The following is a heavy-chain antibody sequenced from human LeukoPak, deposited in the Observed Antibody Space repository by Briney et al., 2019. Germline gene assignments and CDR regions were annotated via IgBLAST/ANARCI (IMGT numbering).Heavy chain of an antibody. CDR1: GVSITTYY. D-gene: IGHD2-2*01. CDR3: ARTTTSFDD. Sequence: SETLSLTCAVSGVSITTYYWSWIRQPPGKGLEWMGYISYRGGTNYNPALKSRVTISVDTSKNEVSLMLTSVTAADTAVYFCARTTTSFDDWGQGILVTVSS. CDR2: ISYRGGT. V-gene: IGHV4-59*01. J-gene: IGHJ4*02.